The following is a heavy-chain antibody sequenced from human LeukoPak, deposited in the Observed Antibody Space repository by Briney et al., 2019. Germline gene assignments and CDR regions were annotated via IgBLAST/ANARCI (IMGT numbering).Heavy chain of an antibody. V-gene: IGHV3-23*01. Sequence: GGSLRLSCEASGFTFSGYALSWVRKAPGKGLEWVSGFGTDGNTHYAESVRGRFDISRDNSENTLYLEMNSLRAEDTAVYYCAKDSGTYYKGFDWWGQGTLVTVSS. CDR3: AKDSGTYYKGFDW. CDR1: GFTFSGYA. CDR2: FGTDGNT. J-gene: IGHJ4*02. D-gene: IGHD1-26*01.